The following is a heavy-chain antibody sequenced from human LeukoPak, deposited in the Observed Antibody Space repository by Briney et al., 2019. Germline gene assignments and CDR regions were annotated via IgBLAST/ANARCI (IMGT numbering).Heavy chain of an antibody. CDR1: GVSISSTNSS. J-gene: IGHJ4*02. CDR2: IYSSGST. D-gene: IGHD2-15*01. V-gene: IGHV4-39*07. Sequence: SETLSLTCTVSGVSISSTNSSWGWIRQSPRTGLEWIGNIYSSGSTYYSPSLKSRVTISIDTSENQFSLKLTSVTAADTAVYYCARKREGPATGIDYWGQGTLVTVSS. CDR3: ARKREGPATGIDY.